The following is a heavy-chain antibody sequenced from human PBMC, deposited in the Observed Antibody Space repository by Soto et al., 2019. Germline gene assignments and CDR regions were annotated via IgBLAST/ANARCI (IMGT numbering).Heavy chain of an antibody. CDR3: AKDLLDYYDSSGYYYVSEY. J-gene: IGHJ4*02. D-gene: IGHD3-22*01. CDR2: ISGSGGST. V-gene: IGHV3-23*01. Sequence: APGKGLEWVSAISGSGGSTYYADSVKGRFTISRDNSKNTLYLQMNSLRAEDTAVYYCAKDLLDYYDSSGYYYVSEYWGQGTLVTVSS.